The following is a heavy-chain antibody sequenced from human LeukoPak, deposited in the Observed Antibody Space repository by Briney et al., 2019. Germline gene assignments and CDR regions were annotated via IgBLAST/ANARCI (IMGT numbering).Heavy chain of an antibody. CDR2: INPNSGGT. J-gene: IGHJ4*02. V-gene: IGHV1-2*02. Sequence: GASVKVSCKASGYTFTGYYMHWVRQAPGQGLEWMGWINPNSGGTNYAQKFQGSVTMTRDTSISTAYMELSRLRSDDTAVYYCARAPEQWLVYYFDYWGQGTLVTVSS. CDR1: GYTFTGYY. D-gene: IGHD6-19*01. CDR3: ARAPEQWLVYYFDY.